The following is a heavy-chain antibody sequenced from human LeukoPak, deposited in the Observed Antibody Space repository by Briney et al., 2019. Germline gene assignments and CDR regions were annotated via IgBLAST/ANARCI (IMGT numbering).Heavy chain of an antibody. V-gene: IGHV4-39*01. Sequence: SETLSLTCTVSGGSISSSSYYWGWIRQPPGKGLEWIGSIYYSGSTYYNPSLKSRVTISVDTSKNQFSLKLSSVTAADTAVYYCASEKAYDLWSGTLHGHYGMDVWGQGTTVTVSS. D-gene: IGHD3-3*01. CDR3: ASEKAYDLWSGTLHGHYGMDV. CDR2: IYYSGST. CDR1: GGSISSSSYY. J-gene: IGHJ6*02.